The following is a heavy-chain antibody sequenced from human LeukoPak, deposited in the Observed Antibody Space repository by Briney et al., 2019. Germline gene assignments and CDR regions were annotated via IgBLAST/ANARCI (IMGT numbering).Heavy chain of an antibody. J-gene: IGHJ3*02. D-gene: IGHD2-15*01. V-gene: IGHV3-53*04. Sequence: GESLRLSCVASEFTVNSNSMTWVRQAPGKGLEWVSVIHSVGSPYYADSVKGRFTISRHNSQNTVYLQMKSLRAEDTATYYCARMVAYAFDIWGQGTMVTVSS. CDR3: ARMVAYAFDI. CDR1: EFTVNSNS. CDR2: IHSVGSP.